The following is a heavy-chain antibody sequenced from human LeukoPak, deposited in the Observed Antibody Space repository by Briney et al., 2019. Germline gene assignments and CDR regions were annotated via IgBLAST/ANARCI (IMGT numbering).Heavy chain of an antibody. Sequence: ASVKVSCKPSGYTFSSFDLNWVRQATGHGLEWMGWIYPNSNTTVSAQKFQGRLTLTRNTSTSTAYMELSSLTSDDTAVYYCVRSVAGQGYWGQGTLVIVSS. CDR2: IYPNSNTT. D-gene: IGHD6-19*01. CDR3: VRSVAGQGY. V-gene: IGHV1-8*01. J-gene: IGHJ4*02. CDR1: GYTFSSFD.